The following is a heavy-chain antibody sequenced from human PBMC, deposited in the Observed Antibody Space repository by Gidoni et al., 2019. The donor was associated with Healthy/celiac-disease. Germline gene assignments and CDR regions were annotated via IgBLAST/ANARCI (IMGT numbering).Heavy chain of an antibody. V-gene: IGHV3-33*01. CDR2: IWYDGSNK. CDR3: AREEAIAARPLDY. J-gene: IGHJ4*02. D-gene: IGHD6-6*01. CDR1: GFTFSSYG. Sequence: QVQLVEYGGGVVQPGRSLRLCCAASGFTFSSYGMHWVRQAPGKGLEWVAVIWYDGSNKYYADSVKGRFTISRDNSKNTLYLQMNSLRAEDTAVYYCAREEAIAARPLDYWGQGTLVTVSS.